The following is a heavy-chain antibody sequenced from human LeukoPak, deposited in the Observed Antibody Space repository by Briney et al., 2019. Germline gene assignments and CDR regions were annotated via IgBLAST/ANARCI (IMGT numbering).Heavy chain of an antibody. CDR2: INPNSGGT. D-gene: IGHD7-27*01. J-gene: IGHJ3*02. CDR1: GYTFTGYY. Sequence: ASVKVSCKASGYTFTGYYMHWVRQAPGQGLEWMGWINPNSGGTNYAQKFQGWVTMTRDTSISTAYMELSGLRSEDTAVYYCARARTDLESGDLAYAFEIWGQGTMITVSS. V-gene: IGHV1-2*04. CDR3: ARARTDLESGDLAYAFEI.